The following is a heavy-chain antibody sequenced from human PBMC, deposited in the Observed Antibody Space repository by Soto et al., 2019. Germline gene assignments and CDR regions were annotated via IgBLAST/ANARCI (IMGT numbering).Heavy chain of an antibody. D-gene: IGHD2-21*02. CDR2: ISSDGSNY. V-gene: IGHV3-30*18. CDR3: AKVVGTAMTAITNWHFEL. Sequence: QVQLVESGGGVVQPGRSQRLSCAASGFTFSACAMHWVRQSPGKGLEWVAVISSDGSNYYYEDSVKGRFTISRDNSKNTLYLQMDSLRAEDTAVYYCAKVVGTAMTAITNWHFELWGRGTLVTVSS. CDR1: GFTFSACA. J-gene: IGHJ2*01.